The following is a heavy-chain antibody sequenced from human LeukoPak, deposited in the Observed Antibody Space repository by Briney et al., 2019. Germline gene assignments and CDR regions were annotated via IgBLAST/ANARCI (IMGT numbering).Heavy chain of an antibody. V-gene: IGHV4-34*01. CDR3: ASQANALAWFGELSN. Sequence: SETLSLTCAVYGGSFSGYYWSWIRQPPGKGLEWIGEINHSGSTNYNPSLKSRVTISVDTSKNQFSLKLSSVTAADTAVYYCASQANALAWFGELSNWGQGTLVTVSS. CDR2: INHSGST. CDR1: GGSFSGYY. J-gene: IGHJ4*02. D-gene: IGHD3-10*01.